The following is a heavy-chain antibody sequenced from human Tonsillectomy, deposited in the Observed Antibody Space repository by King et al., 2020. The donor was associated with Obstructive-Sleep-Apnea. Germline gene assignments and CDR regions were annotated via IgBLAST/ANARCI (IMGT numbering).Heavy chain of an antibody. CDR2: IRYDGSIK. V-gene: IGHV3-30*02. CDR1: GFTFSDYG. J-gene: IGHJ4*02. CDR3: VKAGGSAAGPTR. D-gene: IGHD6-13*01. Sequence: VQLVESGGGVVQPRRSLRLSCAASGFTFSDYGMHWVRQAPGKGLAWVAFIRYDGSIKYYGDSEKGRFTISRDNSKNTVYLQMNSLRDEDTAVYYCVKAGGSAAGPTRWGQGTLVSVSS.